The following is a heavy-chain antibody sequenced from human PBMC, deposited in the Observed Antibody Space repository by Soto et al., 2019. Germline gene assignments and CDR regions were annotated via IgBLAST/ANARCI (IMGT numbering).Heavy chain of an antibody. D-gene: IGHD1-1*01. CDR3: AKDQGGQLERDYYYYGMDV. CDR2: ISYDGSNK. J-gene: IGHJ6*01. V-gene: IGHV3-30*18. CDR1: GFTFSSYG. Sequence: QVQLVESGGGVVQPGRSLRLSCAASGFTFSSYGMHWVRQAPGKGLEWVAVISYDGSNKYYADSVKGRFTISRDNSKNTLYLQMNSLRAEDTAVYYCAKDQGGQLERDYYYYGMDVW.